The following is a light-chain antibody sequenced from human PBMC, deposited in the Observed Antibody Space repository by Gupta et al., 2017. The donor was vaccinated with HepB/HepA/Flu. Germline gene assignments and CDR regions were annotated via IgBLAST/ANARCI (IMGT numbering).Light chain of an antibody. Sequence: DIQMTQSPSTLSASVGDRVTITCRASQSISNWLAWYQQKAGKAPKLLIYKASSLESGAPSRFSGSGSGTEFTLTISSLQPDDFATYYCQQYNSQGTFGQGTKVEIK. CDR2: KAS. V-gene: IGKV1-5*03. CDR1: QSISNW. J-gene: IGKJ1*01. CDR3: QQYNSQGT.